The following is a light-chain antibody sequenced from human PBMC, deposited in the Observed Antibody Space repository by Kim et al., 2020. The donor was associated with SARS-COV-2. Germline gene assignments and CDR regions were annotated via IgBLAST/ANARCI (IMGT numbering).Light chain of an antibody. CDR2: GAS. CDR1: QGIRSD. Sequence: AALGDRVTITCRASQGIRSDLGWYQQKPGRAPTRLMFGASTLESGVPSRFSGSGSGTEFTLTISSLQPEDFATYYCLQHHAYPRTFGQGTKVDIK. CDR3: LQHHAYPRT. J-gene: IGKJ1*01. V-gene: IGKV1-17*01.